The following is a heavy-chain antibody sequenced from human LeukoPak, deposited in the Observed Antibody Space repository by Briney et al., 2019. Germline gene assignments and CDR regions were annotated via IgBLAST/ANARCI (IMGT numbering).Heavy chain of an antibody. CDR2: INSSGGSR. CDR3: ARDSGEGIAAQPVYSLFDP. CDR1: RYTFTSYV. Sequence: SVTPSRKASRYTFTSYVMHWVRPAPGPGLEWMGIINSSGGSRRYAQKLPGRVTMTRDTSTSTVYMEVSSLRSEDTAVYYGARDSGEGIAAQPVYSLFDPWGQGTLVSVSS. J-gene: IGHJ5*02. V-gene: IGHV1-46*01. D-gene: IGHD6-13*01.